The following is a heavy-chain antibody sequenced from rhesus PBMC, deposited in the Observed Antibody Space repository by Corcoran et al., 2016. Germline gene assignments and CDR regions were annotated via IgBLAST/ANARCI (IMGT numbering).Heavy chain of an antibody. CDR2: IYGGGRRT. CDR1: GGSISSNS. CDR3: ARYRGLFALDY. Sequence: QVQLQESGPGLVKPSETLSLTCAVSGGSISSNSWSWILPSPGKGLEWIGYIYGGGRRTSYNPTLKSRVTISTDTSKNQFSLKLSSVTAADTAVYYCARYRGLFALDYWGQGVLVTVSS. D-gene: IGHD1-44*01. V-gene: IGHV4-160*01. J-gene: IGHJ4*01.